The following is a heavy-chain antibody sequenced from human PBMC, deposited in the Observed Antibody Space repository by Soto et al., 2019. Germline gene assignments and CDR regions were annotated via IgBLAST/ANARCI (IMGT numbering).Heavy chain of an antibody. V-gene: IGHV1-18*01. CDR2: ISAYNGNT. J-gene: IGHJ3*02. CDR3: ETQRGTFRDAFDI. CDR1: GYTFTSYG. D-gene: IGHD3-10*01. Sequence: AAVKVSCKASGYTFTSYGISWVRQAPGQGLEWMGWISAYNGNTNYAQKLQGRVTMTTDTSTSTAYMELRSLRSDDTAVYYCETQRGTFRDAFDIWGQGTMVTVSS.